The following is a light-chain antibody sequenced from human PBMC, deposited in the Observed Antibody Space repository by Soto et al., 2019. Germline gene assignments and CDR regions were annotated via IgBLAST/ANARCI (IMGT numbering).Light chain of an antibody. J-gene: IGKJ3*01. CDR1: QSVSSFS. CDR2: GAS. Sequence: EIVLTQSPCTLSLSPGERATLSCRASQSVSSFSLAWYQQKPGQAPRLLIYGASTRATGIPDRFSGSGSGTDFTLTISRLEPEDFAVYFCQQYGSSPFAFGPGTKVDIK. CDR3: QQYGSSPFA. V-gene: IGKV3-20*01.